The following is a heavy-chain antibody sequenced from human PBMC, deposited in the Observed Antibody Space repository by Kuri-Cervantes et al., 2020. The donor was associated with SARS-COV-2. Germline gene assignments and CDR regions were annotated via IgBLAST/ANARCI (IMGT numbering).Heavy chain of an antibody. CDR1: GGSISSSNW. J-gene: IGHJ6*02. Sequence: SQTLSLTCGVSGGSISSSNWWSWVRQPPGKGLEWIGEINHSGSTNYNPSLKSRVTISVDTSKNQFSLKLSSVTAADTAVYYCARGAPLPYSSGPTAAPDYYYGMDVWGQGTTVTVSS. D-gene: IGHD6-19*01. CDR2: INHSGST. CDR3: ARGAPLPYSSGPTAAPDYYYGMDV. V-gene: IGHV4-4*02.